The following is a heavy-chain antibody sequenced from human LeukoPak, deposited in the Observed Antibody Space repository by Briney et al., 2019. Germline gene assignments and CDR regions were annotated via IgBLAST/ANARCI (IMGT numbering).Heavy chain of an antibody. V-gene: IGHV3-23*01. CDR1: GFTFSSYA. CDR2: ISGSGGST. J-gene: IGHJ5*02. CDR3: AKSSLVITTTGWFDP. D-gene: IGHD3-22*01. Sequence: GGSLRLSCAASGFTFSSYAMHWVRQAPGKGLEWVSAISGSGGSTYYADSVKGRFTISRDNSKNTLYLQMNSLRAEDTAVYYCAKSSLVITTTGWFDPWGQGTLVTVSS.